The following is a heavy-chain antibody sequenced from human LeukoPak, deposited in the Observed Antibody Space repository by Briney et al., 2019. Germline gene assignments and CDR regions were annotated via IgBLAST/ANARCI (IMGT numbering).Heavy chain of an antibody. J-gene: IGHJ4*02. Sequence: SETRSLTWPLDARSLGSRCYDCGWIRQSPGKGLEWIGSISYSGSAYYNPSLKSRLAISVDTSTNQFSLKLSSVTAADTAVYYCAQCRTMVRGITRPPDHWGQGTLVTVSS. CDR2: ISYSGSA. V-gene: IGHV4-39*01. CDR3: AQCRTMVRGITRPPDH. D-gene: IGHD3-10*01. CDR1: ARSLGSRCYD.